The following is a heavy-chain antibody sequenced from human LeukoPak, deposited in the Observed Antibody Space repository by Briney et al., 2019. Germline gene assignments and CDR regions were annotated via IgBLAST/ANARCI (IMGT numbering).Heavy chain of an antibody. D-gene: IGHD6-13*01. V-gene: IGHV3-30*02. Sequence: DSVKGRFTISRDNSKNTLYLQMNSLRAEDTAVYYSAEYSGMTGSAESAFDYWGQGTLVTVSS. J-gene: IGHJ4*02. CDR3: AEYSGMTGSAESAFDY.